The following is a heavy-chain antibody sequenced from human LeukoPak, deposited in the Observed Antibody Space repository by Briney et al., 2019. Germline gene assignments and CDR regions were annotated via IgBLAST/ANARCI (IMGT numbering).Heavy chain of an antibody. J-gene: IGHJ4*02. D-gene: IGHD2-2*01. Sequence: GASVKVSCKASGYTFTSYYMHWVRQAPGQGLEWMGIINPSGGSKSYAQKFQGRVTMTRDTSTSTVYMELSSLRSEDTAVYYCARARYCSSTSCSARFDYWGQGTLVTVSS. CDR3: ARARYCSSTSCSARFDY. V-gene: IGHV1-46*01. CDR1: GYTFTSYY. CDR2: INPSGGSK.